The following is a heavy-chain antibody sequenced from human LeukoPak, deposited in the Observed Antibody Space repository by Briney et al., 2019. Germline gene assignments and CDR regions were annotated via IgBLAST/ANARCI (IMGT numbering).Heavy chain of an antibody. Sequence: EASVKVSCKASGYTFTSYGIRWVRQAPGQGLEWMGWISAYSGNTNYAQKLQGRVTMTTDTSTSTAYMELRSLRSDDTAVYYCARDLWGTYYYDSSGYYIDYWGQGTLVTVSS. CDR3: ARDLWGTYYYDSSGYYIDY. CDR2: ISAYSGNT. V-gene: IGHV1-18*01. CDR1: GYTFTSYG. D-gene: IGHD3-22*01. J-gene: IGHJ4*02.